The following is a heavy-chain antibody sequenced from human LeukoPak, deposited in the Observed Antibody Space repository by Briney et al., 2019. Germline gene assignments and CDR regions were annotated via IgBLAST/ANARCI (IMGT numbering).Heavy chain of an antibody. CDR3: ATTYCGGDCYGSASLYYYGMDV. V-gene: IGHV1-69*13. D-gene: IGHD2-21*02. CDR1: GGTFSSYA. Sequence: ASVKVSCKASGGTFSSYAISWVRQAPGQGLEWMRGIIPIFGTANYAQKFQGRVTITADESTSTAYMELSSLRSEDTAVYYCATTYCGGDCYGSASLYYYGMDVWGQGTTVTVSS. J-gene: IGHJ6*02. CDR2: IIPIFGTA.